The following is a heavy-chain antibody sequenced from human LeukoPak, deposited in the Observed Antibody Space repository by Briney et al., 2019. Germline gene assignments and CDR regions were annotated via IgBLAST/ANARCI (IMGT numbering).Heavy chain of an antibody. V-gene: IGHV4-61*08. D-gene: IGHD3-3*01. CDR3: ARVASDFWSGYPNDAFDI. Sequence: SETLSLTCTVSGGSISSGGYYWSWIRQHPGKGLEWIGYIYYSGSTNYNPSLKSRVTISVDTSKNQFSLKLSSVTAADTAVYYCARVASDFWSGYPNDAFDIWGQGTMVTVSS. J-gene: IGHJ3*02. CDR1: GGSISSGGYY. CDR2: IYYSGST.